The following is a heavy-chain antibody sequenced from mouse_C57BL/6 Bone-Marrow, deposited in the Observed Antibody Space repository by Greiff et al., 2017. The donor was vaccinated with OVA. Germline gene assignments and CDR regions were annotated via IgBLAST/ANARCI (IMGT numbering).Heavy chain of an antibody. CDR1: GYTFTEYT. Sequence: VQLQQSGAELVKPGASVKLSCKASGYTFTEYTIHWVKQRSGQGLEWIGRFYPGSGSIKYNEKFKDKATLTADKSSSTAYMELSRLTSEDSAVYFCARHALYYGISPPWFAYWGQGTLVTVSA. CDR2: FYPGSGSI. CDR3: ARHALYYGISPPWFAY. V-gene: IGHV1-62-2*01. D-gene: IGHD1-1*01. J-gene: IGHJ3*01.